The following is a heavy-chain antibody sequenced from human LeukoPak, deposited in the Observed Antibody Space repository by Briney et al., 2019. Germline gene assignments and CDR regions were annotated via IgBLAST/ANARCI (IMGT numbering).Heavy chain of an antibody. D-gene: IGHD5-18*01. CDR3: ANTLWLRGHY. V-gene: IGHV3-23*01. CDR2: ISGSGGST. J-gene: IGHJ4*02. CDR1: GFTFSSYA. Sequence: GGSLRLSCAASGFTFSSYAMSWVRQAPGKGLEWVSAISGSGGSTYYADSVKGRFTISRDNSKNTPYLQTNSLRAEDTAVYYCANTLWLRGHYWGQGTLVTVSS.